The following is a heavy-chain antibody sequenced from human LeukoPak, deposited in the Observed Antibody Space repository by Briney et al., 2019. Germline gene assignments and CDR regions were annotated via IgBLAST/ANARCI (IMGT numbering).Heavy chain of an antibody. Sequence: SETLSLTCNVSGGSISGSRRYWGWVRQPPGGGLEWIGRICYIGNTYYNPSLQSRLTISVDDSQNQFSLKLKSVTAADTSMYYCTRQLSWASDTGDSWGQGTLVTVSS. V-gene: IGHV4-39*01. CDR3: TRQLSWASDTGDS. D-gene: IGHD6-13*01. CDR1: GGSISGSRRY. J-gene: IGHJ5*01. CDR2: ICYIGNT.